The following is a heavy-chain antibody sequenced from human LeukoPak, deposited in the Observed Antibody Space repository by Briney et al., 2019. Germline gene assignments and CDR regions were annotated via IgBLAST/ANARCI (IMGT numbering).Heavy chain of an antibody. CDR1: GSTFDDYS. J-gene: IGHJ3*02. D-gene: IGHD3-16*01. V-gene: IGHV3-9*01. Sequence: PGRSLRLSCLASGSTFDDYSMHWVRQAPGRGLEWVSGFSWNSGSIGYADSVKGRFTISRDNAKNSLYLQMNSLRAEDTALYYCAKLGGSRRTARGAFDIWGQETMVTVSS. CDR2: FSWNSGSI. CDR3: AKLGGSRRTARGAFDI.